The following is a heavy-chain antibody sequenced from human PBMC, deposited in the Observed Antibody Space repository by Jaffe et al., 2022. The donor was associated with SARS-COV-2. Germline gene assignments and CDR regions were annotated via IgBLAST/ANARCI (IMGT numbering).Heavy chain of an antibody. CDR3: ARVGSIAMAGTVDY. CDR1: GFSFSDYY. D-gene: IGHD6-19*01. V-gene: IGHV3-11*01. CDR2: IAGSGSTT. Sequence: QVQLVESGGGLVKPGGSLRLSCAASGFSFSDYYMSWIRQAPGQGPEWISYIAGSGSTTHYADSVKGRFTISRDNAKNSLFLQMNSLRAEDTAVYYCARVGSIAMAGTVDYWGQGARVTVSS. J-gene: IGHJ4*02.